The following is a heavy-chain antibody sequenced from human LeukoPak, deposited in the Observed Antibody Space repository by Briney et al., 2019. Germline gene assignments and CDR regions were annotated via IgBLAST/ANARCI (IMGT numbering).Heavy chain of an antibody. Sequence: SETLSLTCTVSGGSISIISDYRGWIRQPPGKGLEWIGSIYYSGSTYCNPSLKSRVTISVDTSKNQFSLKLSSVTAADTAVYYCARRVGARRGNFDYWGQGTLVTVSS. CDR2: IYYSGST. CDR1: GGSISIISDY. J-gene: IGHJ4*02. CDR3: ARRVGARRGNFDY. D-gene: IGHD1-26*01. V-gene: IGHV4-39*01.